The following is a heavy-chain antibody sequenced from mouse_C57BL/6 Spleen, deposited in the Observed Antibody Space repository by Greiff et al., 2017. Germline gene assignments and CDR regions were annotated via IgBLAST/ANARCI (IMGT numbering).Heavy chain of an antibody. D-gene: IGHD4-1*01. J-gene: IGHJ3*01. CDR3: ASRTGGFAY. CDR1: GYSITSGYY. V-gene: IGHV3-6*01. Sequence: VQLKESGPGLVKPSQSLSLTCSVTGYSITSGYYWNWIRQFPGNKLEWMGYISYDGSNNYNPSLKNRISITRDTSKNQFFLKLNSVTTEDTATYYCASRTGGFAYWGQGTLVTVSA. CDR2: ISYDGSN.